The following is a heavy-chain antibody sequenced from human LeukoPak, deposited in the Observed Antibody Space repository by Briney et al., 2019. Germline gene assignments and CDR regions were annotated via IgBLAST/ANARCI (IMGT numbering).Heavy chain of an antibody. CDR2: INPNSGGT. D-gene: IGHD3-16*02. CDR3: AREGGLRLGELSLFPFDY. J-gene: IGHJ4*02. V-gene: IGHV1-2*02. CDR1: GYTFTSYD. Sequence: ASVKVSCKASGYTFTSYDINWVRQAPGQGLEWMGWINPNSGGTNYAQKFQGRVTMTRDTSISTAYMELSRLISDDTAVYYCAREGGLRLGELSLFPFDYWGQGTLVTVSS.